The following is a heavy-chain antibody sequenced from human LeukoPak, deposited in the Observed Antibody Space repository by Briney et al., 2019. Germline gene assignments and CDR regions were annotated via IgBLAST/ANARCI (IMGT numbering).Heavy chain of an antibody. CDR1: GVTVCSNY. V-gene: IGHV3-53*01. J-gene: IGHJ5*02. CDR3: ARLDCGDDMKCRWFDP. Sequence: GGSLRLSCAASGVTVCSNYMTWVRQAPGKGLELVSVIYSGGSTYYADSVKGRFTISRDNSKNTLYLQMNSLRAEDTAVYYCARLDCGDDMKCRWFDPWGQGTLVTVSS. CDR2: IYSGGST. D-gene: IGHD4/OR15-4a*01.